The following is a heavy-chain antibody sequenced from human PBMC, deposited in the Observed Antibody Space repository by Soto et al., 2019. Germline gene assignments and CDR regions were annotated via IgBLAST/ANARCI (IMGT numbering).Heavy chain of an antibody. Sequence: SETLSLTCTVSGGSISSYYWSWIRQPSGKGLEWIGYIYYSGSTNYNPSLKSRVTISVDTSKNQFSLKLSSVTAADTAVYYCARALKGVAVAGTLPAPFYYYYYMDVWGKGTTVTVSS. D-gene: IGHD6-19*01. CDR3: ARALKGVAVAGTLPAPFYYYYYMDV. J-gene: IGHJ6*03. CDR2: IYYSGST. V-gene: IGHV4-59*01. CDR1: GGSISSYY.